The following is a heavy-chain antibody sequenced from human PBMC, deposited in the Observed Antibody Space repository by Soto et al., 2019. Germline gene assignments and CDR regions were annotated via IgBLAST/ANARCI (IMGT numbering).Heavy chain of an antibody. J-gene: IGHJ6*03. CDR1: GFTFSSYW. CDR2: IKQDGSEK. CDR3: ARTYYDFWSGFDYIDV. Sequence: GSLRLSCAASGFTFSSYWMSWVRQAPGKGLEWVANIKQDGSEKYYVDSVKGRFTISRDNAKNSLYLQMNSLRAEDTAVYYCARTYYDFWSGFDYIDVWGQGTTVTVSS. V-gene: IGHV3-7*01. D-gene: IGHD3-3*01.